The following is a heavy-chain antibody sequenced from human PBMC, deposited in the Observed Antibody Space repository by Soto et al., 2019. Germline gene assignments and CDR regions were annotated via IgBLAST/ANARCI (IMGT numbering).Heavy chain of an antibody. CDR2: IDPSDSYT. J-gene: IGHJ6*02. V-gene: IGHV5-10-1*01. CDR3: ASELLRGYYGMDV. D-gene: IGHD3-22*01. Sequence: GESLKISCKGSGYSFTSYWISWVRQMPGKGLEWMWSIDPSDSYTNYSPSFQGHFSISADKSISTAYLQWSSLKASDTAMYYCASELLRGYYGMDVWGQGTTVTVSS. CDR1: GYSFTSYW.